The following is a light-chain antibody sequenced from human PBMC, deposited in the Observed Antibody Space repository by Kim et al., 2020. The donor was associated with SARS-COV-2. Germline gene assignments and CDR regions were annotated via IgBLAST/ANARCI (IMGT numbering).Light chain of an antibody. Sequence: DIQMTQSPSSVSASVGDRVTITCRASRGLSTSLAWYQQKPGKAPKLLVYGASSLHSGVPSRFSGSGSGTDFTLTISSLQPEDFATYYCQQTNSFPLTVGGGTRVDIK. CDR2: GAS. CDR1: RGLSTS. CDR3: QQTNSFPLT. V-gene: IGKV1-12*01. J-gene: IGKJ4*01.